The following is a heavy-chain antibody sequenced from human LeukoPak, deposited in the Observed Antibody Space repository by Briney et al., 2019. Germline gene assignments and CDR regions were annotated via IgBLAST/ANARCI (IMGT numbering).Heavy chain of an antibody. CDR2: INHSGST. CDR1: GGSFSGYY. CDR3: ARNSGYEYNWFDP. V-gene: IGHV4-34*01. J-gene: IGHJ5*02. Sequence: SETLSLTCAVYGGSFSGYYWSWIRQPPGKGLEWIGEINHSGSTNYNPSLKSRVTISVDTSKNQFSLKLSSVTAADTAVYYCARNSGYEYNWFDPWGQGTLVTVSS. D-gene: IGHD5-12*01.